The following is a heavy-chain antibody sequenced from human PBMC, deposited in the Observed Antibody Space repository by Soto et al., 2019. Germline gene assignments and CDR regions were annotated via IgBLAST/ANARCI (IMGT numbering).Heavy chain of an antibody. CDR2: IYISGNT. CDR1: GVSIGSHF. Sequence: SETLSLTCSVSGVSIGSHFWSWIRQAPGKGPELVGYIYISGNTKYNPSLQSRVTMSLDTSNNQFSLRLTSVTAADTAVYYCARGQRFSDWFDPWGQGTLVTVS. CDR3: ARGQRFSDWFDP. D-gene: IGHD3-3*01. V-gene: IGHV4-4*07. J-gene: IGHJ5*02.